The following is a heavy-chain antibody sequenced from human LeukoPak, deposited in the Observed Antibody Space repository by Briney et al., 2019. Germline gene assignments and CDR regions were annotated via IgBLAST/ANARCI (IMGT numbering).Heavy chain of an antibody. J-gene: IGHJ4*02. D-gene: IGHD1-26*01. V-gene: IGHV3-23*01. CDR3: AEATGGSYYYSIDY. CDR2: ISGSGGST. Sequence: PGGSLRLXCAASGFTFSSYAMSWVRQAPGKGLEWVSAISGSGGSTYYADSVKGRFTISRDNSKNTLYLQMNSLRAEDTAVYYCAEATGGSYYYSIDYWGQGTLVTVSS. CDR1: GFTFSSYA.